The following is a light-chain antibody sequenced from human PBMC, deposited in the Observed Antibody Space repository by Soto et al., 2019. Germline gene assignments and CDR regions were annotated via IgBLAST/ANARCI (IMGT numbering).Light chain of an antibody. CDR3: SSYTSSSTLPYV. Sequence: QSVLTQPASVTGSPGQSITISCTGTSSDVVGYNYVSWYQQHPGKAPKLMIYDASNRPSGVSNRFSGSKSGNTASLTISGLQAEDEADYYCSSYTSSSTLPYVFGTGTKVTVL. J-gene: IGLJ1*01. CDR2: DAS. CDR1: SSDVVGYNY. V-gene: IGLV2-14*01.